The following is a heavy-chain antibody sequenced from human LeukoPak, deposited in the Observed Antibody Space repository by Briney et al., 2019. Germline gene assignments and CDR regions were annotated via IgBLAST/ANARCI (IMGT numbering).Heavy chain of an antibody. Sequence: SETLSLTCAVYGGSFSGYYWNWIRQPPGKGLEWIGEINHSGSTNYNPSLKSRVTISVDTSKNQFSLKLSSVTAADTAVYYCARGRTFRPIGWFDPWGQGTLVTASS. D-gene: IGHD3-16*02. CDR2: INHSGST. CDR3: ARGRTFRPIGWFDP. J-gene: IGHJ5*02. CDR1: GGSFSGYY. V-gene: IGHV4-34*01.